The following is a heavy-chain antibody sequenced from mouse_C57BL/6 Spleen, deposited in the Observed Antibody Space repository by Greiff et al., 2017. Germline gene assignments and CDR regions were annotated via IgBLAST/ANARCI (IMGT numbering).Heavy chain of an antibody. J-gene: IGHJ4*01. Sequence: VQLQQSGAELVRPGASVTLSCKASGYTFTDYEMHWVKQTPVHGLEWIGAIDPETGDTNYNGKFKGKATLTADKSSSTAYMQLSSLTSEDSAVYFCARDSNYAMDYWGQGTSVTVSS. D-gene: IGHD2-5*01. CDR3: ARDSNYAMDY. CDR1: GYTFTDYE. CDR2: IDPETGDT. V-gene: IGHV1-15*01.